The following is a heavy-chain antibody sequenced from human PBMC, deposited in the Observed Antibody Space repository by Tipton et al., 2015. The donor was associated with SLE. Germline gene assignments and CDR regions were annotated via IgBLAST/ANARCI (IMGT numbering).Heavy chain of an antibody. J-gene: IGHJ4*02. V-gene: IGHV4-59*08. D-gene: IGHD1-1*01. CDR3: ARQRLVQGGDYFDD. CDR2: VYLSGST. CDR1: GDSLGGSY. Sequence: TLSLTCTVSGDSLGGSYWSWIRQPPGKGLEWIANVYLSGSTHYNPSLKSRVTISLDTSKNQFSLKMRSMTAADTAVYYCARQRLVQGGDYFDDWGQGSLVTVSA.